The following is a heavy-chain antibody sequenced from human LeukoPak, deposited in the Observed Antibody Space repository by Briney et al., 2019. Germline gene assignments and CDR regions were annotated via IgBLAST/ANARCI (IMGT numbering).Heavy chain of an antibody. CDR2: ISGSGGST. CDR1: GFTFSSYA. CDR3: AKEAVARLYDSSGYYGY. V-gene: IGHV3-23*01. J-gene: IGHJ4*02. Sequence: GGSLRLSCAASGFTFSSYAMSWVRQAPGKGLEWVSAISGSGGSTYYADSVKRRFTISRDTYKNTLYLQMNSLKAEDTAVYYCAKEAVARLYDSSGYYGYWGQGTLVTVSS. D-gene: IGHD3-22*01.